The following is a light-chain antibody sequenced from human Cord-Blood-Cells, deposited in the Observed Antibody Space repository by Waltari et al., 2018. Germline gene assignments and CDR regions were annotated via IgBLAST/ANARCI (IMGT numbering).Light chain of an antibody. CDR1: SSDVGGYNY. CDR3: CSYAGSYSYV. V-gene: IGLV2-11*01. Sequence: QSALTQPRSVSGSPGQSVTISCTGTSSDVGGYNYVSWYQQHPGKAPKLMIYDLSKRPSGVPDRFSGSKSGNTGSLTISGLQAEDEADYYCCSYAGSYSYVFGTGTKVTVL. J-gene: IGLJ1*01. CDR2: DLS.